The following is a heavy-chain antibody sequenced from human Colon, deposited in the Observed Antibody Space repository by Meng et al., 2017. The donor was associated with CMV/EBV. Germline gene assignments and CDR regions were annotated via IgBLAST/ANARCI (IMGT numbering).Heavy chain of an antibody. CDR1: GFTFSRNW. CDR3: ARITTFGVGLHGMDV. V-gene: IGHV3-7*01. D-gene: IGHD3-3*01. CDR2: IHVDGSET. Sequence: AGSLSLSCAVSGFTFSRNWMAWVRQAPGKGLEWVANIHVDGSETYHVDSGKGRFTICRDNVKNSLYLQMNSLRVEDTGVYYCARITTFGVGLHGMDVWGQGTTVTVSS. J-gene: IGHJ6*02.